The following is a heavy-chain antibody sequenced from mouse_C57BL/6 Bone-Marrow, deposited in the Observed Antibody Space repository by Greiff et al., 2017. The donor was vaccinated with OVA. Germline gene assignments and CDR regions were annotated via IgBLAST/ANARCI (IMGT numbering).Heavy chain of an antibody. V-gene: IGHV7-3*01. CDR1: GFTFTDYY. J-gene: IGHJ2*01. Sequence: EVHLVESGGGLVQPGGSLSLSCAASGFTFTDYYMSWVRQPPGKALEWLGFIRNKANGYTTEYSASVKGRFTISRDNSQSILYPQMNALRAEDSATYYCARYRLRRYFDYWGQGTTLTVSS. CDR2: IRNKANGYTT. D-gene: IGHD2-4*01. CDR3: ARYRLRRYFDY.